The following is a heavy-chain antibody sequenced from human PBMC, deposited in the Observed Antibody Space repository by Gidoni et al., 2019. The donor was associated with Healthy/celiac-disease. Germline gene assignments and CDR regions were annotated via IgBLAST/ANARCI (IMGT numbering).Heavy chain of an antibody. D-gene: IGHD6-13*01. V-gene: IGHV3-74*01. CDR2: INSDGSST. CDR3: ARGRFSAAAYFDY. Sequence: EVQLVESGGGLVQPGGSLRLSCAAFGFTFSSYWMHWVRQAPGKGLVWVARINSDGSSTSYADSVKGRFTISRDNAKNTLYLQMNSLRAEDTAVYYCARGRFSAAAYFDYWGQGTLVTVSS. CDR1: GFTFSSYW. J-gene: IGHJ4*02.